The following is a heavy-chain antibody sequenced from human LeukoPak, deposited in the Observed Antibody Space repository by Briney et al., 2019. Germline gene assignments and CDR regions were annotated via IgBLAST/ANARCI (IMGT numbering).Heavy chain of an antibody. CDR2: ISGSGGST. CDR1: GFTFSSYA. J-gene: IGHJ4*02. D-gene: IGHD3-3*01. V-gene: IGHV3-23*01. CDR3: ARDRSFSIFGVVIGYYFDY. Sequence: GGSLRLSCGASGFTFSSYAMSWVRQAPGKGLEWVSAISGSGGSTYYADSVKGRFTISRDNSKNTLYLQMNSLRAEDTAVYYCARDRSFSIFGVVIGYYFDYWGQGTLVTVSS.